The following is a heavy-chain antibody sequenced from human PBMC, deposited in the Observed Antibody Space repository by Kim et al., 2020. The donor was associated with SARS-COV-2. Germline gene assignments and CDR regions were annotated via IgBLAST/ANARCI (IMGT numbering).Heavy chain of an antibody. V-gene: IGHV4-31*03. Sequence: SETLSLTCTVSGGSISSGGYYWSWIRQHPGKGLEWIGYIYYSGSTYYNPSLKSRVTISVDTSKNQFSLKLSSVTTADTAVYYCARDSYGPPDYWGQGTLVTVSS. CDR2: IYYSGST. CDR1: GGSISSGGYY. D-gene: IGHD3-16*01. J-gene: IGHJ4*02. CDR3: ARDSYGPPDY.